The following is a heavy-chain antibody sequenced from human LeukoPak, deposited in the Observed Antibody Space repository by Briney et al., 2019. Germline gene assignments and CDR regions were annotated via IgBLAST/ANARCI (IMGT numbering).Heavy chain of an antibody. CDR1: GYTFTGYY. V-gene: IGHV1-2*02. CDR3: AREGSAGGTGDY. D-gene: IGHD6-13*01. J-gene: IGHJ4*02. CDR2: INPNSGGT. Sequence: AASVKVSCKASGYTFTGYYMHWVRQAPGQGLEWMGWINPNSGGTNYAQKFQGRATMTRDTSISTAYMELSGLTSDDTAVYYCAREGSAGGTGDYWGQGTLVTVSS.